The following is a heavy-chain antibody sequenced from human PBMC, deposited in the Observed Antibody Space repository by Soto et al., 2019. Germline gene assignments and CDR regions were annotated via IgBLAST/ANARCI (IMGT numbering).Heavy chain of an antibody. V-gene: IGHV3-23*01. Sequence: GGSLRLSCAASGFTFSNYGMSWVRQAPGKGLEWVSTIGRSGTGTYNADSVKGRVTISRDISKNTLYLQMNSLRAEDTAVYYCAKRVAPPYYFDYWGQGTLVTVSS. J-gene: IGHJ4*02. D-gene: IGHD6-6*01. CDR2: IGRSGTGT. CDR1: GFTFSNYG. CDR3: AKRVAPPYYFDY.